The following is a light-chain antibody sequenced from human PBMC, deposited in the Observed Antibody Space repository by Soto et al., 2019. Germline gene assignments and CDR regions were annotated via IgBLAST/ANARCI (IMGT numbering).Light chain of an antibody. J-gene: IGLJ1*01. CDR3: CSYAGSPYV. CDR1: SSDVGDYNY. Sequence: QSVRTQPRSVSGSPGQSVAISCTGTSSDVGDYNYVSWYQQHPGKAPKVMIYDVSKRPSGVPDRFSGSKSGNTASLTISGLQAEDEADYYCCSYAGSPYVFGTGTRVTVL. CDR2: DVS. V-gene: IGLV2-11*01.